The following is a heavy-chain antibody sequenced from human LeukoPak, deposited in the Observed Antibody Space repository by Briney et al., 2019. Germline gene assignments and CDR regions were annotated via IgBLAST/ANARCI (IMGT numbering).Heavy chain of an antibody. D-gene: IGHD6-6*01. CDR1: GGSFSGYY. CDR3: ARDKSARQYYYYYYGMDV. V-gene: IGHV4-34*01. J-gene: IGHJ6*02. Sequence: SETLSLTCAVYGGSFSGYYWSWIRQPPGKGLEWIGEINHSGSTNYNPSLKSRVTISVDTSKNQFSLKLSSVTAADTAVYYCARDKSARQYYYYYYGMDVWGQGTTVTVSS. CDR2: INHSGST.